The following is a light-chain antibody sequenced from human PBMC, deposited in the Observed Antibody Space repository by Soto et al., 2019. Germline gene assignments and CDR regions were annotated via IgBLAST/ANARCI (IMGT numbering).Light chain of an antibody. CDR1: QSISGY. CDR3: QQSYSTPLT. Sequence: DIQMTQSPSSLSASVGDRVIITCRASQSISGYLNWYQQKPGKAPKLLIYAASSLKSGVPTRFSGSGSGTDFTLTISSLQPEDFATYYCQQSYSTPLTFGGGTKVEIK. V-gene: IGKV1-39*01. CDR2: AAS. J-gene: IGKJ4*01.